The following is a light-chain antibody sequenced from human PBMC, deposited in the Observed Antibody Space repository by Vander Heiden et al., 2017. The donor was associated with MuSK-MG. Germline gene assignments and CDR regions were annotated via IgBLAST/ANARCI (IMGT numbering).Light chain of an antibody. V-gene: IGKV1-39*01. Sequence: DIQMTQSPSFLSASVGDRVTITCRTSQNIKTYLNWYQQKPGMAPKVLIHAASSLHSGVPSRFSGSESGTDFTLTISSLQPEDFATYFCQQSYILPRTSGQGNKVDI. CDR2: AAS. CDR3: QQSYILPRT. CDR1: QNIKTY. J-gene: IGKJ1*01.